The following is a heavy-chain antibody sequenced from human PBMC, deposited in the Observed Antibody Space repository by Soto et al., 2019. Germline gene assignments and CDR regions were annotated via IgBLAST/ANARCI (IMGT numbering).Heavy chain of an antibody. D-gene: IGHD3-10*01. Sequence: PSETLSLTCTVSGGSISSYYWSWIRQPVGKGLEWIGRIYTSGSTNYNPSLKSRVTMSVDTSKNQFSLKLSSVTAADTAVYYCARDSGGNGSGAYYYYYGMDVWGQGTTVTVSS. CDR3: ARDSGGNGSGAYYYYYGMDV. CDR2: IYTSGST. J-gene: IGHJ6*02. V-gene: IGHV4-4*07. CDR1: GGSISSYY.